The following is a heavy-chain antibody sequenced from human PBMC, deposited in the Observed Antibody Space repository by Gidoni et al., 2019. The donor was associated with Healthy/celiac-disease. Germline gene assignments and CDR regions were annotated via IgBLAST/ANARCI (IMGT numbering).Heavy chain of an antibody. CDR3: ARRRLGRGLNWFDP. Sequence: QLQLQESGPGLVMPSQTLSLTCTVSGGPISSSSYYWGWSRQPPGKGLEWIGSIYYSGSTYYNPSLKSRVTISVDTSKNQFSLKLSTVTAADTAVYYCARRRLGRGLNWFDPWGQGTLVTVSS. V-gene: IGHV4-39*01. CDR2: IYYSGST. J-gene: IGHJ5*02. CDR1: GGPISSSSYY. D-gene: IGHD3-10*01.